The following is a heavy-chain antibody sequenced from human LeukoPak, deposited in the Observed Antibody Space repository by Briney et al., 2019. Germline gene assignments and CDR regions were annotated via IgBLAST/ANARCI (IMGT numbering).Heavy chain of an antibody. D-gene: IGHD6-13*01. V-gene: IGHV3-9*01. CDR1: GFTFDDYA. J-gene: IGHJ6*02. Sequence: PGGSLRLSCAASGFTFDDYAMHWVRQAPGKGLEWVSGISWNSGSIGYADSVKGRFTISRDNAKNSLYLQMNSLRAEDTALYYCAKGWGAKVIAAAYYYYYGMDVWGQGTTVTVSS. CDR2: ISWNSGSI. CDR3: AKGWGAKVIAAAYYYYYGMDV.